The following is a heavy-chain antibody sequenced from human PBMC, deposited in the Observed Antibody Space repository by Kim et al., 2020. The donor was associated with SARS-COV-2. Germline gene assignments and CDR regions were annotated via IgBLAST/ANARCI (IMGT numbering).Heavy chain of an antibody. J-gene: IGHJ4*02. D-gene: IGHD6-19*01. V-gene: IGHV4-34*01. Sequence: YNPSHKSRVTISVVTTKNQFSLKLSSVTAADTAVYYCARGSLAVAGTFDYWGQGTLVTVSS. CDR3: ARGSLAVAGTFDY.